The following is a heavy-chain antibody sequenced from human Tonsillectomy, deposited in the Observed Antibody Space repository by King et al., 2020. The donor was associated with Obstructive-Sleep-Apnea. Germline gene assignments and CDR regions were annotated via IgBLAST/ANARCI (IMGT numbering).Heavy chain of an antibody. J-gene: IGHJ4*02. Sequence: VQLVESGGGLVQPGGSLRLSCAASGFTVSSNYMSWVRQAPGMVLEGGSVIYSGGSTYYADSVKGRFTIYIDNSKNTMYLQMNSLRAEDTAVYYCARAQSYSYGYYWGQGTLVTVSS. V-gene: IGHV3-53*04. CDR3: ARAQSYSYGYY. CDR1: GFTVSSNY. CDR2: IYSGGST. D-gene: IGHD5-18*01.